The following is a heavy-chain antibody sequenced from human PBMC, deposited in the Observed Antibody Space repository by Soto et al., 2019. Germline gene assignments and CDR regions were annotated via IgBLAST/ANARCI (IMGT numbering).Heavy chain of an antibody. CDR3: ARDQGNSLDI. J-gene: IGHJ3*02. CDR2: IYYTGAT. V-gene: IGHV4-30-4*01. CDR1: GGSVIRGDYQ. Sequence: SETLSLTCTVSGGSVIRGDYQWTWIRQPPGKGLEWIGHIYYTGATYYNPSLKTRLTISLDTSKNQVSLSLNSVTAADTAVYYCARDQGNSLDIWGQGTMVTVSS.